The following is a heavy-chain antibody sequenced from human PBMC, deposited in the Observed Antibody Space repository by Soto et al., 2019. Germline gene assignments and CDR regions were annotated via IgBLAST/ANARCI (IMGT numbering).Heavy chain of an antibody. J-gene: IGHJ6*02. CDR1: GGTFSSYA. D-gene: IGHD1-26*01. CDR3: ASGGYIGYYYYGMDV. V-gene: IGHV1-69*01. CDR2: IIPIFGTA. Sequence: SVKVSCKASGGTFSSYAISWVRQAPIQGLEWMGGIIPIFGTANYAQKFQGRVTITADESTSTAYMELSSLRSEDTAVYYCASGGYIGYYYYGMDVWGQGTTVTVSS.